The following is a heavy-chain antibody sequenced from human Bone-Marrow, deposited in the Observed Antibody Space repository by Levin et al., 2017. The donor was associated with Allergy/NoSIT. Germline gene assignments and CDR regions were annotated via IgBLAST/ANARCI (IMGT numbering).Heavy chain of an antibody. D-gene: IGHD5-24*01. CDR2: IRVSGGST. J-gene: IGHJ4*02. V-gene: IGHV3-23*01. Sequence: GGSLRLSCAASGFTFSSYAMSWVRQAPGKGLEWVSAIRVSGGSTYYADSVKGRFTISRDNSKNTLYLQMSRLRAEDTAVYYCAKRMFDGYSSGFDYWGQGTLVTVSS. CDR1: GFTFSSYA. CDR3: AKRMFDGYSSGFDY.